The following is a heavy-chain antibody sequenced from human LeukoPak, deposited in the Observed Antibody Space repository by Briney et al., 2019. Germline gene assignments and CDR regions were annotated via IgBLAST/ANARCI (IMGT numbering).Heavy chain of an antibody. CDR1: GFTFSSYS. V-gene: IGHV3-30*18. Sequence: GGSLRLSCAASGFTFSSYSMNWVRQAPGKGLEWVAVISYDGSNKYYADSVKGRFTISRDNSKNTLYLQMNSLRAEDTAVYYCAKDSGEYCSGGSCYVFDYWGQGTLVTVSS. CDR2: ISYDGSNK. CDR3: AKDSGEYCSGGSCYVFDY. J-gene: IGHJ4*02. D-gene: IGHD2-15*01.